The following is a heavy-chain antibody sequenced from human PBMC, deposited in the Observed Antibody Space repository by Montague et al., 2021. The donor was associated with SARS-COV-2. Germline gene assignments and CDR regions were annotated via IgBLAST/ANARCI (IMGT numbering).Heavy chain of an antibody. V-gene: IGHV4-4*02. CDR2: IFRSGDS. D-gene: IGHD3-22*01. Sequence: SETLSLTCTVSGDSISNSNWWTWVRQSPGRGLERTGEIFRSGDSNYNPSLKSRVTMSVDMSRNQFSLSLSNVTAADTAIYYCVRGGTMTVVVFDYWGQGTLVTVSS. CDR1: GDSISNSNW. J-gene: IGHJ4*02. CDR3: VRGGTMTVVVFDY.